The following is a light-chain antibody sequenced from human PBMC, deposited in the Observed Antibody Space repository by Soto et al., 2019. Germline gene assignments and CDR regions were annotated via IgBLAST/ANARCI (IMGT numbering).Light chain of an antibody. Sequence: EVVMTQSPATLSVSPGERATLSCRASQSVFSNLAWYQQKPGQAPGLLIYGASTRATGIPARFRGSGSGTEFTLTISSLQSEDFAVYYCQQYNDWPRTFGQGTKVEIK. J-gene: IGKJ1*01. CDR1: QSVFSN. CDR3: QQYNDWPRT. V-gene: IGKV3-15*01. CDR2: GAS.